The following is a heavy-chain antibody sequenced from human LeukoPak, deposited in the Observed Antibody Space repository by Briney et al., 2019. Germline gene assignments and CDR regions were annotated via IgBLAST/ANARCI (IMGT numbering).Heavy chain of an antibody. D-gene: IGHD3-9*01. V-gene: IGHV1-2*02. CDR1: GYTFTGYY. CDR2: INPNSGGT. Sequence: ASVKVSCKASGYTFTGYYMHWVRQAPGQGLEWMGWINPNSGGTNYAQKFQGRVTMTRDTSISTAYMELSRLRSDDTAVYYCARDQHILTGYSDFDYWGQGTLVTVSS. CDR3: ARDQHILTGYSDFDY. J-gene: IGHJ4*02.